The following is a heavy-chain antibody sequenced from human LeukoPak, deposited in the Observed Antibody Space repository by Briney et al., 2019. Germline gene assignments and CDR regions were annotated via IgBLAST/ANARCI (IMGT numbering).Heavy chain of an antibody. D-gene: IGHD2-21*01. CDR3: VSWAGGNSDVASFDF. J-gene: IGHJ4*02. Sequence: ASVKVSCKASGSIFSDYYMHWVRQVRGRGFEWLGWISRRSGATKIAPKFRGRVTLTRDISISTAYVELTNLASDDTAVYYCVSWAGGNSDVASFDFWGQGTLVLVSS. V-gene: IGHV1-2*02. CDR1: GSIFSDYY. CDR2: ISRRSGAT.